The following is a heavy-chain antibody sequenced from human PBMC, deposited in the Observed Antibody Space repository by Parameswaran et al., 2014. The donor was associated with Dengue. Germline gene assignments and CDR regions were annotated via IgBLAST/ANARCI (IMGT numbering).Heavy chain of an antibody. J-gene: IGHJ6*02. CDR2: ISSSGSTI. Sequence: VRQAPGKGLEWVSYISSSGSTIYYADSVKGRFTISRDNAKNSLYLQMNSLRAEDTAVYYCARERSYYYYYYGMDVWGQGTTVTVSS. CDR3: ARERSYYYYYYGMDV. V-gene: IGHV3-11*01.